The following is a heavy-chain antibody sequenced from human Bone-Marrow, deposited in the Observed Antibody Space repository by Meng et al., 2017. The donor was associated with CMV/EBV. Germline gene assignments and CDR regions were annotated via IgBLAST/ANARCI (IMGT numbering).Heavy chain of an antibody. CDR1: GESFSDYS. J-gene: IGHJ4*02. D-gene: IGHD6-6*01. CDR2: INESGTT. Sequence: SETLSLTCAVYGESFSDYSWTWVRQPPGKGLEWIGEINESGTTNGNPSLKIRVTMSMDRSKNQFSLTLISVTAADTAMYYCARGPRVMGSSAIDVWGQGVLVTVSS. V-gene: IGHV4-34*01. CDR3: ARGPRVMGSSAIDV.